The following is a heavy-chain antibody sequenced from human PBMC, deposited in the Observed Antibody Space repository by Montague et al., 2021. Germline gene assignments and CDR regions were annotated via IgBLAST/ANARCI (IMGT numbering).Heavy chain of an antibody. CDR3: ARERDRYYYMDI. CDR2: VSHGGRT. CDR1: GGSISTYY. J-gene: IGHJ6*03. Sequence: SETLSLTCSVSGGSISTYYWSWIRQPAGKGLEWMGSVSHGGRTYYNPSLKSRVTISVDTSNNHFSLKLSSVTAADTAMYYCARERDRYYYMDIWGKGTTITVSS. V-gene: IGHV4-4*07.